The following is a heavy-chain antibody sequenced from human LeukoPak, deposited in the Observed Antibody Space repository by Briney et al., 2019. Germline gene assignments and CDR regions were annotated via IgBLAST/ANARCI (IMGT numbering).Heavy chain of an antibody. D-gene: IGHD5-24*01. CDR3: AGLRDGYNFNYFDY. J-gene: IGHJ4*02. CDR1: GGSISSSSYY. CDR2: IYYSGST. Sequence: PSETLSLTCTVSGGSISSSSYYWGWIRQPPGKGLEWIGSIYYSGSTYYNPSLKSRVTISVDTSKNQFSLKLSSVTAADTAVYYCAGLRDGYNFNYFDYWGQGTLVTVSS. V-gene: IGHV4-39*01.